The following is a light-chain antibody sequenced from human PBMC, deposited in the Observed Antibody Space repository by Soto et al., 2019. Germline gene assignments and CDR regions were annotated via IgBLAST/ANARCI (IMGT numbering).Light chain of an antibody. J-gene: IGLJ1*01. CDR2: EVS. Sequence: GRAPQLIIYEVSKRPSGLSNRFSASKSGNTASLTISGLQAEDEADYYCCSYTTSRTLVFGTGTKVTVL. CDR3: CSYTTSRTLV. V-gene: IGLV2-14*01.